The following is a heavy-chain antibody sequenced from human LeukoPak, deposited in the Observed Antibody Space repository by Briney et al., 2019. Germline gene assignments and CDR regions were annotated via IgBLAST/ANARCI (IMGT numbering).Heavy chain of an antibody. V-gene: IGHV3-30*18. D-gene: IGHD1-26*01. CDR3: AKDQRWESPHYLDS. CDR2: TSSDLNVK. CDR1: GFTFRNYV. Sequence: GGSLRLSCAASGFTFRNYVIHWVRQAPGKGLEWVAVTSSDLNVKLYADSVRGRFTISRDNSKNTLYVQMNSLRDEDTAVYYCAKDQRWESPHYLDSWGQGTLVTVSS. J-gene: IGHJ4*02.